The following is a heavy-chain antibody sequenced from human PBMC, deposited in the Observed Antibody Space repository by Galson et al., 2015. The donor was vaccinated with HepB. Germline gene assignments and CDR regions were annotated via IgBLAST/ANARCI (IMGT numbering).Heavy chain of an antibody. V-gene: IGHV4-4*02. J-gene: IGHJ4*02. CDR2: IYHSGNT. CDR3: ANDPAGSLDY. Sequence: LSLTCAVSGGSISNSDWWSWVRQPPGKRLEWIGEIYHSGNTNYNPSLRSRVTISVDKSKNQFSLRLSSVTAADTAVYYCANDPAGSLDYWGQGTLVTVSS. D-gene: IGHD1-26*01. CDR1: GGSISNSDW.